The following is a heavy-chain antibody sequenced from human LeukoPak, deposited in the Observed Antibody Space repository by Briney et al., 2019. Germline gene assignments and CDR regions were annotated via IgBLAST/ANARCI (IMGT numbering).Heavy chain of an antibody. J-gene: IGHJ4*02. Sequence: SETLSLTCALYGGSFSDYYWSWVRQPPGKGLAWIGEINHSGSTNYNPSPTSRVTMSVDTSKNQFSRKLSSVTAADTAVYYCARGPPRDFGTSGFYYNYWGQGTRVTVSS. CDR1: GGSFSDYY. CDR3: ARGPPRDFGTSGFYYNY. D-gene: IGHD3-22*01. CDR2: INHSGST. V-gene: IGHV4-34*01.